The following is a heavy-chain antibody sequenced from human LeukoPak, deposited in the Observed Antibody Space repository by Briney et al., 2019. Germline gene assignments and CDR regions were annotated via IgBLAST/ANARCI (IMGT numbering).Heavy chain of an antibody. Sequence: KPGGSLRLSCAASGFTFSSYAMHWVRQAPGKGLEYVSAISSNGGSTYYANSVKGRFTISRDNSKNTLYLQMGSLRAEDMAVYYCARVRGYSGSYAFDIWGQGTMVTVSS. V-gene: IGHV3-64*01. CDR2: ISSNGGST. D-gene: IGHD5-12*01. J-gene: IGHJ3*02. CDR1: GFTFSSYA. CDR3: ARVRGYSGSYAFDI.